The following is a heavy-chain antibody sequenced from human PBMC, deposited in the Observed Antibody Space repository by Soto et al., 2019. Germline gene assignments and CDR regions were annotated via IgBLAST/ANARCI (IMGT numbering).Heavy chain of an antibody. CDR1: GGSISSGDYY. V-gene: IGHV4-30-4*01. Sequence: PSETLSLTCTVSGGSISSGDYYWSWIRQPPGKGLEWIGYIYYSGSTYYNPSLKSRVTISVDTSKNQFSLKLSSVTAADTAVYYCASQDSWYPAFDNWGQGTLVTVSS. CDR3: ASQDSWYPAFDN. CDR2: IYYSGST. J-gene: IGHJ4*02. D-gene: IGHD3-22*01.